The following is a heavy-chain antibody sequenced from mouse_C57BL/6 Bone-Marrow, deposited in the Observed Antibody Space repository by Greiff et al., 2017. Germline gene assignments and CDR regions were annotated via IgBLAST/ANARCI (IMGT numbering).Heavy chain of an antibody. Sequence: QVQLQQPGAELVRPGTSVKLSCKASGYTFTSYWMHWVKQRPGQGLEWIGGIDPSDSYTNYNQKFKGKATLTVDTSSSTAYMQLRSLTSEDFAVYYCAVYIKEWGQGTPVTVSA. CDR2: IDPSDSYT. V-gene: IGHV1-59*01. D-gene: IGHD1-1*01. CDR1: GYTFTSYW. CDR3: AVYIKE. J-gene: IGHJ3*02.